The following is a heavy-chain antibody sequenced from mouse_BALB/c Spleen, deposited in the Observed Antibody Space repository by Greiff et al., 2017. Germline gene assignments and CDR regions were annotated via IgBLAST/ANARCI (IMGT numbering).Heavy chain of an antibody. D-gene: IGHD2-1*01. J-gene: IGHJ2*01. CDR1: GFSLTSYG. CDR3: ARGRDYGKGFDD. Sequence: QVQLQQSGPGLVAPSQSLSITCTVSGFSLTSYGVHWVRQPPGKGLEWLGVIWAGGSTNYNSALMSRLSISKDNSKSKVFLKMNSLQTDDTAMYYCARGRDYGKGFDDWGQGTTLTVSS. CDR2: IWAGGST. V-gene: IGHV2-9*02.